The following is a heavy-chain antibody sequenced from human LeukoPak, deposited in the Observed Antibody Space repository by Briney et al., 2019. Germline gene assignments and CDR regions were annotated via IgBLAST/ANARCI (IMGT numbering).Heavy chain of an antibody. V-gene: IGHV4-34*01. Sequence: SETLSLTCAVYGGSFSGYYWSWIRQPPGKGLEGIGEINHSGSTNYNPSLKSRVTISVDTSKNQFSLKLSSVTAADTAVYYCARGHRRHSSSWSFDYWGQGTLVTVSS. J-gene: IGHJ4*02. CDR1: GGSFSGYY. CDR3: ARGHRRHSSSWSFDY. CDR2: INHSGST. D-gene: IGHD6-13*01.